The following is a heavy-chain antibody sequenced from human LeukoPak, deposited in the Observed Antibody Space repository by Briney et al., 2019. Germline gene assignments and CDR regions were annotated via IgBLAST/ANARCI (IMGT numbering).Heavy chain of an antibody. J-gene: IGHJ4*02. CDR1: GGSISSYY. CDR3: ARGRSGSYVF. D-gene: IGHD1-26*01. Sequence: PSETPSLTCTVSGGSISSYYWSWIRQPPGKGLEWIGYIYYSGSTNYNPSLKSRVTISVDTSKNQFSLKLSSVTAADTAVYYCARGRSGSYVFWGQGTLVTVSS. V-gene: IGHV4-59*01. CDR2: IYYSGST.